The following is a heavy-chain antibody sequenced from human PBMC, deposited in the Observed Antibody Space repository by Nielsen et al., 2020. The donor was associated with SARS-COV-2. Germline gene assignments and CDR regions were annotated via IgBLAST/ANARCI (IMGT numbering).Heavy chain of an antibody. V-gene: IGHV3-48*01. Sequence: GESLKISCAASGFTFSSYSMNWVRQAPGKGLEWVSYISSSSSTIYYADSVKGRFTISRDNAKNSLYLQMNSLRSDDTAVYYCARGVGGTTGLFDYWGQGTLVTVSS. D-gene: IGHD6-19*01. CDR2: ISSSSSTI. CDR3: ARGVGGTTGLFDY. J-gene: IGHJ4*02. CDR1: GFTFSSYS.